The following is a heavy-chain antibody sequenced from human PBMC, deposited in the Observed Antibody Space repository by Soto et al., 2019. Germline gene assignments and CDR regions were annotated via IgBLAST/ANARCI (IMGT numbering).Heavy chain of an antibody. CDR1: GGSMTSGDYY. CDR3: ARDRGPVRGVMGH. D-gene: IGHD3-10*01. Sequence: SETLSLTCTVSGGSMTSGDYYWSWIRQPPGKGLEWLGYIYYSGSTYYNPSLRSRLIISVDTSKNLFSLKLTSVTAADTAVYYCARDRGPVRGVMGHWGQGTLVTVSS. V-gene: IGHV4-30-4*01. J-gene: IGHJ4*02. CDR2: IYYSGST.